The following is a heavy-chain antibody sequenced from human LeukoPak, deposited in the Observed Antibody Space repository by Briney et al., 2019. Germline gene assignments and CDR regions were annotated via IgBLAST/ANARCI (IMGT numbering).Heavy chain of an antibody. CDR1: GGSIFSYY. J-gene: IGHJ4*02. Sequence: SETLSLTCTISGGSIFSYYWSWIRQPPGKELEWIGYVYSSGATYYNPSLESRFTISVDTSRKQFSLKLSSVTAADTAVYCCARGRSGYDILTGYSPRAPFDYWGQGTLVTVSS. CDR2: VYSSGAT. CDR3: ARGRSGYDILTGYSPRAPFDY. D-gene: IGHD3-9*01. V-gene: IGHV4-59*12.